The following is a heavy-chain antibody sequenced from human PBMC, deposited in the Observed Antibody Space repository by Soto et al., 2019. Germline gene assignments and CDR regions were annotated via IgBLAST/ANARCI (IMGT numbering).Heavy chain of an antibody. V-gene: IGHV3-23*01. CDR2: ISGSGDST. CDR3: AKGTVPAAIRRDYFDY. J-gene: IGHJ4*02. Sequence: GGSLRLSXAASGFTFSTYAMSWVRQAPGKGLEWVSAISGSGDSTYYADSVKGRFTISRDNSKNTLYLQMNSLRAEDTAVYYCAKGTVPAAIRRDYFDYWGQGTLVTVSS. CDR1: GFTFSTYA. D-gene: IGHD2-2*02.